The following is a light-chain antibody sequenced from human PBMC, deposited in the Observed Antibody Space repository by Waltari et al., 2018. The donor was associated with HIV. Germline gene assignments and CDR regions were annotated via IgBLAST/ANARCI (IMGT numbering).Light chain of an antibody. CDR1: RSNIGAGYD. J-gene: IGLJ3*02. CDR3: QSYDSSLSGSV. V-gene: IGLV1-40*01. Sequence: QSVLTQPPSVSGAPGQRVTISCTGSRSNIGAGYDVHWYQQFPGSAPKLLINGNVNRPSGVPERFSDSKSGTSASLAITGLQAEDEADYYCQSYDSSLSGSVFGGGTKLTVL. CDR2: GNV.